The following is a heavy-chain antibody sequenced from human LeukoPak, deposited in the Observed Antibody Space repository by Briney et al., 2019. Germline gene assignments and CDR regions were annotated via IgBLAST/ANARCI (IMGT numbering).Heavy chain of an antibody. V-gene: IGHV3-48*01. J-gene: IGHJ6*03. CDR1: GFTFSSYE. CDR3: ARDPSSWYYYYMDV. CDR2: ISSSSSTI. D-gene: IGHD6-13*01. Sequence: GGSLRLSCAASGFTFSSYEMNWVRQAPGKGLEWVSYISSSSSTIYYADSVKGRFTISRDNAKNSLYLQMNSLRAEDTAVYYCARDPSSWYYYYMDVWGKGTTVTVSS.